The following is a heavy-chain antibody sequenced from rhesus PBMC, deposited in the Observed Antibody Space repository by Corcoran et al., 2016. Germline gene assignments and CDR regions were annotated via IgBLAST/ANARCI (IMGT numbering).Heavy chain of an antibody. V-gene: IGHV1S2*01. D-gene: IGHD3-16*01. CDR3: ARSSGSYYPMSL. CDR2: INPYNGNT. Sequence: QVQLVQSGAEVKKPGSSVKVSCKASGYTFTDYYMHWVRQPPRQGLEWMGWINPYNGNTKYAQKVQGRVTMTRDTSTSTAYMELGSLRSEDTAVYYCARSSGSYYPMSLWGQGVLVTVSS. CDR1: GYTFTDYY. J-gene: IGHJ4*01.